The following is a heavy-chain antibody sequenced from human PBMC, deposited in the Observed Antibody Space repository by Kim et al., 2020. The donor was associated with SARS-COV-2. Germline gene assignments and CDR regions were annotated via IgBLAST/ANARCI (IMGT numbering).Heavy chain of an antibody. CDR1: GGTFSSYT. CDR3: ARAGTYVWGSYPVGYYFDY. J-gene: IGHJ4*02. CDR2: IIPILGIA. D-gene: IGHD3-16*02. V-gene: IGHV1-69*02. Sequence: SVKVSCKASGGTFSSYTISWVRQAPGQGLEWMGRIIPILGIANYAQKFQGRVTITADKSTSTAYMELSRLRSEDTAVYYCARAGTYVWGSYPVGYYFDYWGEGTLLTV.